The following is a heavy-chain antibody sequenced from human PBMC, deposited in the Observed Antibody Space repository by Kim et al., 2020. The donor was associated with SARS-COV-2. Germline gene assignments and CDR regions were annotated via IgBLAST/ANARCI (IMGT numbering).Heavy chain of an antibody. J-gene: IGHJ4*02. CDR3: ARETDRDGYTRGQHFDY. Sequence: ASVKVSCKASGYTFSTYGISWVRRAPGQGLEWVGWISTDNGNTNYAQKFQGRVTMTTDTSTTTAYMELRSLRYDDTAVYYCARETDRDGYTRGQHFDYWGQGTLVTVSS. V-gene: IGHV1-18*01. D-gene: IGHD5-12*01. CDR2: ISTDNGNT. CDR1: GYTFSTYG.